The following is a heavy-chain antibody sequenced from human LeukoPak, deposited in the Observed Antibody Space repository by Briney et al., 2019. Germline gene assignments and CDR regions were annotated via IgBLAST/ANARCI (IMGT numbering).Heavy chain of an antibody. V-gene: IGHV4-34*01. Sequence: SETLSLTCAVYGGSFSGYYWSWIRQPPGKGLEWIGEINHSGSTNYNPSLKSRVTISVDTSKNQFSLKLSSVTAADTAVYYCARTVDYYDSSGYGYWGQGTLVTVSS. J-gene: IGHJ4*02. CDR1: GGSFSGYY. CDR3: ARTVDYYDSSGYGY. D-gene: IGHD3-22*01. CDR2: INHSGST.